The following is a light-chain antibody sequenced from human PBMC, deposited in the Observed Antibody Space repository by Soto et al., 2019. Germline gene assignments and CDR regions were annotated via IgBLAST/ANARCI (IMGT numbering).Light chain of an antibody. CDR2: EVS. CDR1: SSDVGSYNL. V-gene: IGLV2-23*02. J-gene: IGLJ3*02. Sequence: QSALTQHASVSGSPGQSSTISCTGTSSDVGSYNLVSWYQQHPGKAPKLMIYEVSKRPSGVSNRFSGSKSGNTASLTISGLQAEDEADYYCCSYAGSSTSVFGGGTKLTVL. CDR3: CSYAGSSTSV.